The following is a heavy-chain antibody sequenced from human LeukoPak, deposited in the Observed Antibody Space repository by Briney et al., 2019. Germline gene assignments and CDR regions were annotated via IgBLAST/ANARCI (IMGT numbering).Heavy chain of an antibody. CDR2: IYSGGST. CDR3: ARDGGSSSWFYYMDV. CDR1: GFTVSSNY. J-gene: IGHJ6*03. V-gene: IGHV3-53*01. D-gene: IGHD6-13*01. Sequence: GGSLRLSCAASGFTVSSNYMSWVRQAPGEGLEWGSVIYSGGSTYYADSVKGRFTISRDNSKNTLYLQMNSLRAEDTAVYYCARDGGSSSWFYYMDVWGKGTTVTVSS.